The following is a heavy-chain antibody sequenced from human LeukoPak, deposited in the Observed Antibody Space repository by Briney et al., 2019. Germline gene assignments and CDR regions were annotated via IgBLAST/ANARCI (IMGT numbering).Heavy chain of an antibody. Sequence: ASVKVSCKASGYTFTGYYMHWVRQAPGQGLEWMGWINPNSGGTNYAQKFQGRVTMTRDTSISTAYMELSRLRSDDTAVYYCARDRSGAYYDSSDYFWTPDDAFDIWGQGTMVTVSS. CDR1: GYTFTGYY. CDR2: INPNSGGT. D-gene: IGHD3-22*01. V-gene: IGHV1-2*02. CDR3: ARDRSGAYYDSSDYFWTPDDAFDI. J-gene: IGHJ3*02.